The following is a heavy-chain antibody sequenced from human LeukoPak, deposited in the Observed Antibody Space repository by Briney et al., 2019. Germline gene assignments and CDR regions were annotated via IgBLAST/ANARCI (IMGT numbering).Heavy chain of an antibody. CDR1: GFSFSTQR. CDR2: INSDGSST. D-gene: IGHD3-10*01. V-gene: IGHV3-74*01. Sequence: GGSLRLSCAASGFSFSTQRMHWVRQAPGKGLVWVSRINSDGSSTSYADSVKGWFTISRDNSKNTMYLQMNSLRAEDTALYYCARDRSGSYPNWFDPWGQGTLVTVSS. J-gene: IGHJ5*02. CDR3: ARDRSGSYPNWFDP.